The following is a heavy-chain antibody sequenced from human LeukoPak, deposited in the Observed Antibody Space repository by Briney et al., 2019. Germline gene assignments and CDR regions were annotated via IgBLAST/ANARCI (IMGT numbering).Heavy chain of an antibody. CDR1: GFTFSSYG. CDR2: IWYDGSNK. Sequence: PGGSLRLSCAASGFTFSSYGMRWVRQAPGKGLEWVAVIWYDGSNKYYADSVKGRFTISRDNSKNTLYLQMNSLRAEDTAVYYCAREGYYDSSGSLDYWGQGTLVTVSS. D-gene: IGHD3-22*01. J-gene: IGHJ4*02. V-gene: IGHV3-33*01. CDR3: AREGYYDSSGSLDY.